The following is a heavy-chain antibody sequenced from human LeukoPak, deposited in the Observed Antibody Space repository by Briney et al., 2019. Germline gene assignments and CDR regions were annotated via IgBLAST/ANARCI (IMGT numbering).Heavy chain of an antibody. V-gene: IGHV3-23*01. D-gene: IGHD3-3*01. CDR3: AHTLYYDFWSGYYSFDY. CDR1: GVTLRNYG. J-gene: IGHJ4*02. Sequence: GGSLRLSCVASGVTLRNYGLSWVRHTPGKGLEWVSAIRGSGDTTFYADSVKGRFTISRDNSENTVYLQMNSLRAEDTAVYYCAHTLYYDFWSGYYSFDYWGQGTLVTVSS. CDR2: IRGSGDTT.